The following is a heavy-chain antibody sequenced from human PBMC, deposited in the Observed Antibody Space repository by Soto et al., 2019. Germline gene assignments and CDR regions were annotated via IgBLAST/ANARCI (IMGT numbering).Heavy chain of an antibody. Sequence: GASVRVSCKXSGYTFTSYDINWVRQATGQGLEWMGWMNPNSGNTGYAQKFQGRVTMTRNTSISTAYMELSSLRSEDTAVYYCARGSNLLRFLEWLLPRYYFDYWGQGTLVTVSS. CDR1: GYTFTSYD. D-gene: IGHD3-3*01. CDR2: MNPNSGNT. J-gene: IGHJ4*02. V-gene: IGHV1-8*01. CDR3: ARGSNLLRFLEWLLPRYYFDY.